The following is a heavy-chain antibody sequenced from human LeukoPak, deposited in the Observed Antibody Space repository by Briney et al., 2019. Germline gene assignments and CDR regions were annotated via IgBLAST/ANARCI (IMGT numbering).Heavy chain of an antibody. V-gene: IGHV3-43*02. Sequence: GGSLRLSCAGPGFMFHDYAIHWVRHAPGKGVEWVSLISGDGGSTFYADSVKGRFTISRDNSKSSLYLQMNSLRSDDTALYYCARESESSGWYDYWGQGTLVTVSS. D-gene: IGHD6-19*01. CDR3: ARESESSGWYDY. CDR2: ISGDGGST. J-gene: IGHJ4*02. CDR1: GFMFHDYA.